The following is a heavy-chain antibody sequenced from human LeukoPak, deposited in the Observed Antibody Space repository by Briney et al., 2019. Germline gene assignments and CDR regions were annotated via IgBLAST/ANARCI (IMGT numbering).Heavy chain of an antibody. CDR3: ARGRGYIVVVPAATAYFQH. CDR1: GGSFSGYY. CDR2: INHSGST. Sequence: SETLSLTCAVHGGSFSGYYWSWIRQPPGKGLEWIGEINHSGSTNYNPSLKSRVTISVDTSKNQFSLKLSSVTAADTAVYYCARGRGYIVVVPAATAYFQHWGQGTLVTVSS. V-gene: IGHV4-34*01. D-gene: IGHD2-2*01. J-gene: IGHJ1*01.